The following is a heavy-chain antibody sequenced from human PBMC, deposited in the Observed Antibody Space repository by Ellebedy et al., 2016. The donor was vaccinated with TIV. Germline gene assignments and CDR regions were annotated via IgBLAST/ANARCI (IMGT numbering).Heavy chain of an antibody. Sequence: GESLKISCVGSGFPFNTYAMSWVRQAPGKGLEWVSTVGGGVEQFYGDSVKGRFTVSRDNSKNTLYLQMNSLRPEDTAVYYCANHISGYSNNGVEYFQYWGQGTLVTVSS. D-gene: IGHD6-13*01. CDR3: ANHISGYSNNGVEYFQY. V-gene: IGHV3-23*01. CDR1: GFPFNTYA. J-gene: IGHJ1*01. CDR2: VGGGVEQ.